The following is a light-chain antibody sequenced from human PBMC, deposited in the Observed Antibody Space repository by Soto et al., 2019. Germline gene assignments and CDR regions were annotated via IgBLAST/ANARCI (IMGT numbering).Light chain of an antibody. Sequence: DIVMTQSPATLAVSPGERATLSCRASQSVSKNYLAWYQQKPGQAPSLLIYGASNRATGIPDRFSGSGSGTDFTLTISRLEPEDSAVYYCQQYGSSGTFGQGTKVDIK. J-gene: IGKJ1*01. CDR1: QSVSKNY. CDR3: QQYGSSGT. V-gene: IGKV3-20*01. CDR2: GAS.